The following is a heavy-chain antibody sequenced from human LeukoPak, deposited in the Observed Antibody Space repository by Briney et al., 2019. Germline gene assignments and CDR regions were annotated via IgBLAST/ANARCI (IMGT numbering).Heavy chain of an antibody. CDR1: DFSFGSCA. J-gene: IGHJ5*02. V-gene: IGHV3-30*02. CDR3: TKGDDYGATTRLPKFNWFDP. D-gene: IGHD4-17*01. CDR2: IRYDGTIT. Sequence: GGSLRLSCAASDFSFGSCAMHWVRQAPGKGLEWVAYIRYDGTITNYADYVKGRFTISRDNSKDTLYLQMNSLRAEDTAMYFCTKGDDYGATTRLPKFNWFDPWGQGSLVTVSS.